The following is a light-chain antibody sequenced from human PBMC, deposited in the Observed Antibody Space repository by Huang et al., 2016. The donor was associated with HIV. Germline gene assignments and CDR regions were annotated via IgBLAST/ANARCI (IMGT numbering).Light chain of an antibody. J-gene: IGKJ1*01. V-gene: IGKV4-1*01. CDR2: WAC. CDR1: QSLLYSLNGKNY. CDR3: QQYYKIPLT. Sequence: DVVLTQSPEFLSVSPGERATINCKSTQSLLYSLNGKNYLAWFQHNPGRPHRLLIYWACKRASGVPDRFTGSGSGTDFTLTINNLQDEYVAQDDCQQYYKIPLTFGQGTTVEIK.